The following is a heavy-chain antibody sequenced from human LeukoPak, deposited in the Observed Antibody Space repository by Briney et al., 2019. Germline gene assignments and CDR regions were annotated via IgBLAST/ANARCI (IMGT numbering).Heavy chain of an antibody. CDR2: IKSKTDGGTT. Sequence: GGSLRLSCAASGFTFSNAWMSWVRQAPGKGLEWVGRIKSKTDGGTTDYPAPVKGRFTTSRDDSKNTLYLQMNSLSTEDTAVYYCITRVTGKGDYWGQGTLVTVSS. V-gene: IGHV3-15*01. J-gene: IGHJ4*02. CDR1: GFTFSNAW. D-gene: IGHD6-19*01. CDR3: ITRVTGKGDY.